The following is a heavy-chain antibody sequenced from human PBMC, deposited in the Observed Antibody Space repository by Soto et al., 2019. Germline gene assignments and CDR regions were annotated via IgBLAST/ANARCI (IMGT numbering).Heavy chain of an antibody. D-gene: IGHD5-12*01. Sequence: PGGTLRLSCAASGFTFSDYYMNWIRQAPGKGLEWVSYISSSGSTIYSADSVKGRFTISRDNAKNSLYLQMNSLRAEDTAVYYCARDFGDIVATDWSYFDYWGQGTLVTVSS. V-gene: IGHV3-11*01. J-gene: IGHJ4*02. CDR1: GFTFSDYY. CDR2: ISSSGSTI. CDR3: ARDFGDIVATDWSYFDY.